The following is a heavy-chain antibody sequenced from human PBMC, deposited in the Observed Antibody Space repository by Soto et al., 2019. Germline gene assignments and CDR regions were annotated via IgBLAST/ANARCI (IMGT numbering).Heavy chain of an antibody. V-gene: IGHV3-7*03. Sequence: ESGGGLVQPGGSRRLSCAASGFTFNTYWMTWVRQAPGKGLEWVASINKDGTVKDYVQSLRDRFTISRDDIKNSLYLQMNNMRAEDTAVYYCVASTGWIFDNWGQGTLVTVSS. CDR1: GFTFNTYW. CDR3: VASTGWIFDN. D-gene: IGHD2-8*02. CDR2: INKDGTVK. J-gene: IGHJ4*02.